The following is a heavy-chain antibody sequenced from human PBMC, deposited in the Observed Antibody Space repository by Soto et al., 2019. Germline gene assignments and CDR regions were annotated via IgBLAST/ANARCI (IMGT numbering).Heavy chain of an antibody. CDR1: GGSITRGGYS. CDR2: IYQGGSA. V-gene: IGHV4-30-2*06. Sequence: TLSLTCTVSGGSITRGGYSWSWIRQSPGQGLEWIGYIYQGGSAYYNPSLKTRVTILVDRSNNQFSLNLTSVTAADTAVYYCARAFYGVDLWGQGTTVTV. J-gene: IGHJ6*02. CDR3: ARAFYGVDL.